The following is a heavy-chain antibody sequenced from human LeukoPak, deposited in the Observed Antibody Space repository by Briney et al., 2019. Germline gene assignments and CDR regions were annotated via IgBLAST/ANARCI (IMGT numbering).Heavy chain of an antibody. Sequence: SETLSLTCTVSGGSISSYYWSWIRQPPGKGLEWIGYIYYSGSTNYNPSLKSRVTISVDTSKNQFSLKLSSVTAADTAVYYCARRRGDSSLYPYYFDYWGQGTLVTVSS. CDR1: GGSISSYY. V-gene: IGHV4-59*12. CDR3: ARRRGDSSLYPYYFDY. J-gene: IGHJ4*02. CDR2: IYYSGST. D-gene: IGHD6-13*01.